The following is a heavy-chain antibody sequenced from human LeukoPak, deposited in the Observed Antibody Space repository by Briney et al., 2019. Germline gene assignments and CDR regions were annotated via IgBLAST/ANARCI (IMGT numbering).Heavy chain of an antibody. D-gene: IGHD3-16*02. CDR1: GGSINSYW. CDR3: AGAGYTISSYRFDY. CDR2: IYTTGMT. V-gene: IGHV4-4*07. J-gene: IGHJ4*02. Sequence: SETLSLTCSVSGGSINSYWWSWIRQPAGKGLEFIGRIYTTGMTNYNPSLKSRVSMSVDTSKNQFSLGLRSVTAADTAVYFCAGAGYTISSYRFDYWGQGALVTVSS.